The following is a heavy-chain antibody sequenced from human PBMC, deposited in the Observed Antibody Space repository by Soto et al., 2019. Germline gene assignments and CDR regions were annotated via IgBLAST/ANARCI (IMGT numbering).Heavy chain of an antibody. Sequence: PGGSLRLSCAASGFAFSSFWMSWVRQAPGKGLEWVSSISSSSSYIYYADSVKGRFTISRDNAKNSLYLQMNSLRAEDTAVYYCARWGMGTYYDFWSGYGFDPWGQGTLVTVS. V-gene: IGHV3-21*01. J-gene: IGHJ5*02. CDR2: ISSSSSYI. CDR1: GFAFSSFW. D-gene: IGHD3-3*01. CDR3: ARWGMGTYYDFWSGYGFDP.